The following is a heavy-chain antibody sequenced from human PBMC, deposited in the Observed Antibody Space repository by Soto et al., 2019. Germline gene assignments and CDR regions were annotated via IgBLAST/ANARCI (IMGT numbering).Heavy chain of an antibody. Sequence: QVQLVESGGGVVQPGRSLRLSCAASGFTFSSYGMHWVRQAPGKGLEWVAVIWYDGSNKYYADSVKGRFTISRDNSKNTLYLQMTSLRAEETAVYYCARGAHYWGVVDYWGKGTLVTVSS. D-gene: IGHD7-27*01. V-gene: IGHV3-33*01. CDR1: GFTFSSYG. CDR3: ARGAHYWGVVDY. J-gene: IGHJ4*02. CDR2: IWYDGSNK.